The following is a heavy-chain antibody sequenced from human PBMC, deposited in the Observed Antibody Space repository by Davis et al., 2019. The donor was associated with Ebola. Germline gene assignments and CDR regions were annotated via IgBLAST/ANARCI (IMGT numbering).Heavy chain of an antibody. D-gene: IGHD3-10*01. J-gene: IGHJ6*02. CDR3: ARDHGLLWFGDSYYGMDV. CDR2: IKQDGSEK. CDR1: GFTFSSYW. Sequence: GESLKISCAASGFTFSSYWMSWVRQAPGKGLEWVANIKQDGSEKYYADSVKGRFTISRDNSKNTLYLQMNSLRAEDTAVYYCARDHGLLWFGDSYYGMDVWGQGTTVTVSS. V-gene: IGHV3-7*01.